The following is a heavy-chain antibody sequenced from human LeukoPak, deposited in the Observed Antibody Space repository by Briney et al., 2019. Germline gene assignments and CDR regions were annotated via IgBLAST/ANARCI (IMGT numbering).Heavy chain of an antibody. J-gene: IGHJ4*02. D-gene: IGHD6-13*01. V-gene: IGHV3-21*01. CDR2: ISSSSSYK. CDR1: GFTFSSYS. Sequence: PGGSLRLSCAASGFTFSSYSMNWVRQAPGKGWEGVSSISSSSSYKYYADSVKGRFAISRDNAKNSLYLQMNSLRAEDTAVYYCARGEQQLVIDYWGQGTLVTVSS. CDR3: ARGEQQLVIDY.